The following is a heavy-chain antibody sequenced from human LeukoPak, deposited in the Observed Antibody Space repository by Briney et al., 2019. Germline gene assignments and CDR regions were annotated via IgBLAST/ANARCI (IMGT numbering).Heavy chain of an antibody. J-gene: IGHJ3*02. V-gene: IGHV4-59*01. CDR2: IYYSGST. CDR3: ARDLRSEGAFDI. D-gene: IGHD3-3*01. Sequence: SETLSLSCTVSGGSISSYYWSWIRQPPGKGLEWIGYIYYSGSTNYNPSLKSRVTISVDTSKNQFSLKLSSVTAADTAVYYCARDLRSEGAFDIWGQGTMVTVS. CDR1: GGSISSYY.